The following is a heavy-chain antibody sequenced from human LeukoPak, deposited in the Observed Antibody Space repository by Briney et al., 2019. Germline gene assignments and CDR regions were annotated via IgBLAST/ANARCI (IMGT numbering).Heavy chain of an antibody. CDR1: GFTFSGSA. CDR3: TNQYCTNGVCYLDY. CDR2: IRSKANSYAT. D-gene: IGHD2-8*01. Sequence: GGSLRLSCAASGFTFSGSAMHWVRQASGKGLEWVGRIRSKANSYATAYAALVKGRFTISRDDSKNTAYLQMNSLKTEDTAVYYCTNQYCTNGVCYLDYWGQGTLVTVSS. J-gene: IGHJ4*02. V-gene: IGHV3-73*01.